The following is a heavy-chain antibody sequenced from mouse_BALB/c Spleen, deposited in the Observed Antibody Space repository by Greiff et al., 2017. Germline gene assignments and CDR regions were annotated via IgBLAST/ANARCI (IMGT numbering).Heavy chain of an antibody. D-gene: IGHD2-2*01. Sequence: EVKLEESGGGLVKPGGSLKLSCAASGFTFSDYYMYWVRQTPEKRLEWVATISDGGSYTYYPDSVKGRFTISRDNAKNNLYLQMSSLKSEDTAMYYCARDPSYGYDYYAMDYWGQGTSVTVSS. J-gene: IGHJ4*01. V-gene: IGHV5-4*02. CDR2: ISDGGSYT. CDR1: GFTFSDYY. CDR3: ARDPSYGYDYYAMDY.